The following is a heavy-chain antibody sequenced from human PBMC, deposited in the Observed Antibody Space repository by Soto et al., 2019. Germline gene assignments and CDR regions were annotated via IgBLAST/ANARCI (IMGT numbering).Heavy chain of an antibody. V-gene: IGHV5-10-1*01. CDR2: IDPSDSYT. D-gene: IGHD2-2*02. CDR3: ARYCSSTSCYTDYYYYGMDV. Sequence: PGESLKISCKGSGYSFTSYWISWVHQMPGKGLEWMGRIDPSDSYTNYSPSFQGHVTISADKSISTAYLQWSSLKASDTAMYYCARYCSSTSCYTDYYYYGMDVWGQGTTVTVSS. J-gene: IGHJ6*02. CDR1: GYSFTSYW.